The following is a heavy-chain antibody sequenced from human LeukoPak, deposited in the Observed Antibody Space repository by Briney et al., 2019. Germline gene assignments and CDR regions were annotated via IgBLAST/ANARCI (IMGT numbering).Heavy chain of an antibody. Sequence: GGSLRLSCAASGFTFRSYGMSWVRQAPGKGLEWVSAISPSGGSTFSSDSVKGRFTISRDNSNNTLYLQMNSLRAEDTAAYFCAKQKEIAFFGDLSYLYYGMDVWGQGTTVTVSS. V-gene: IGHV3-23*01. J-gene: IGHJ6*02. D-gene: IGHD3-10*01. CDR1: GFTFRSYG. CDR3: AKQKEIAFFGDLSYLYYGMDV. CDR2: ISPSGGST.